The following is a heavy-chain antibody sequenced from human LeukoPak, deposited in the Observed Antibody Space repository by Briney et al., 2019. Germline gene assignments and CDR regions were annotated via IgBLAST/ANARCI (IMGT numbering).Heavy chain of an antibody. CDR3: ARGADGVSSNSRGWFDP. CDR1: GFTFGSYS. J-gene: IGHJ5*02. CDR2: ISTSSSYI. V-gene: IGHV3-21*01. Sequence: GGSLRLSCTASGFTFGSYSMNWVRQAPGKGLEWVSSISTSSSYIYYADSVKGRFTISRDNARNSLYLQMNTLRAEDTAVYSCARGADGVSSNSRGWFDPWGQGTLVTVSS. D-gene: IGHD2-15*01.